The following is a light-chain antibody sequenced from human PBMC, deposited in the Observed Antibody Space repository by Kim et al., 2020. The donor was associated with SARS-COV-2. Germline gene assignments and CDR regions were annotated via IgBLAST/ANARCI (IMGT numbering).Light chain of an antibody. CDR2: GAS. J-gene: IGKJ1*01. Sequence: LPAEETAPPPCGASQSISTNVVWDQHKPGQSPRLLIYGASSRATGIPDRFSGSGSGTDFTLTITGLEPEDFAVYYCHQYAGAPWTLGQGTKVDIK. CDR1: QSISTN. V-gene: IGKV3-20*01. CDR3: HQYAGAPWT.